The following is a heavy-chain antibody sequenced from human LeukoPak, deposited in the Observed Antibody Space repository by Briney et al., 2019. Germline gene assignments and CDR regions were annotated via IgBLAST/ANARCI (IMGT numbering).Heavy chain of an antibody. J-gene: IGHJ4*02. Sequence: GSLRLSCAASGFTFSSYSMNWVRQAPGKGLEWVSYISSSSSTIYYADSVKGRFTISRDNARNSLYLQMNSLRAEDTAVYYCTRDTFDAYDYWGQGTLVTVSS. CDR3: TRDTFDAYDY. V-gene: IGHV3-48*01. CDR2: ISSSSSTI. D-gene: IGHD2/OR15-2a*01. CDR1: GFTFSSYS.